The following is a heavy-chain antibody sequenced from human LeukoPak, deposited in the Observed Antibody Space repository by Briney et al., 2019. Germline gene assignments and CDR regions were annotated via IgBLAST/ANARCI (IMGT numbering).Heavy chain of an antibody. CDR2: IIPVFGTA. D-gene: IGHD2-15*01. Sequence: ASVKVSCKASGGTFSSYAISWVRQAPGQGLEWMGGIIPVFGTANYAQKFQGRVTITADESTSTAYMDLSSLRSEDTAVYYCARDMGGGSCQDYWGQGTLVTVSS. V-gene: IGHV1-69*01. CDR1: GGTFSSYA. J-gene: IGHJ4*02. CDR3: ARDMGGGSCQDY.